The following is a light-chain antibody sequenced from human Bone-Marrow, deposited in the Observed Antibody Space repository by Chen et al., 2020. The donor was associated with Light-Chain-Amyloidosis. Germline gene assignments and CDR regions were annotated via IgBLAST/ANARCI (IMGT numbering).Light chain of an antibody. Sequence: SYELTQPPSVSMSPGQTASITCSGDKLGDKYACWYQQKPGQSPVLVIYQDSKRPSGIPERFSGSNSGNPATQTISGTQDMDEADYYCQAWDSSTEVFGGGTKLTVL. J-gene: IGLJ2*01. CDR3: QAWDSSTEV. CDR1: KLGDKY. V-gene: IGLV3-1*01. CDR2: QDS.